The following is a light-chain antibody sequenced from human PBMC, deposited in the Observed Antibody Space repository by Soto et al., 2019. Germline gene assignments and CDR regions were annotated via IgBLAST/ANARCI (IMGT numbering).Light chain of an antibody. CDR2: AAS. CDR1: QSISSY. CDR3: QQYNNWPKT. J-gene: IGKJ1*01. V-gene: IGKV1-39*01. Sequence: DIQMTQSPSSLSASVGDRVTITCRASQSISSYLNLYQQKPGKAPKLLIYAASSLQGGVPSRFTGSGSGTDFTLTISSLQSEDFAVYYCQQYNNWPKTFGQGTKVDI.